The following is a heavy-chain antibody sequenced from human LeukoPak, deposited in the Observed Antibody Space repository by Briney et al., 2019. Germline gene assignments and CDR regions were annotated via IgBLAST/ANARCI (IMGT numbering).Heavy chain of an antibody. J-gene: IGHJ4*02. CDR2: ISYDGSNK. CDR3: ARGSKSYGDYIRSRIHHFDY. CDR1: GFTFSSYA. V-gene: IGHV3-30*04. D-gene: IGHD4-17*01. Sequence: GGSLRLSCAASGFTFSSYAIHWVRPAPGKELEWVAVISYDGSNKYYADSVKGRFTISRDNSKNTLYLQMNSLRVEDTAVYYCARGSKSYGDYIRSRIHHFDYWGQGTLVTVSS.